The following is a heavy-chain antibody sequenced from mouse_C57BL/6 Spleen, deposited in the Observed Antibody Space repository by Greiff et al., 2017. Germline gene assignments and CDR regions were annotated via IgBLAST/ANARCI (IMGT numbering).Heavy chain of an antibody. V-gene: IGHV7-3*01. CDR1: GFTFTDYY. D-gene: IGHD2-4*01. CDR2: IRNKANCYTT. Sequence: EVQVVESGGGLVQPGGSLSLSCAASGFTFTDYYMSWVRQPPGKALEWLGFIRNKANCYTTEYSASVKGRFTISRDNSQSILYLQMNALRAEESATYYCARSKYYDYDGYFDVWVTGTTVTVSS. J-gene: IGHJ1*03. CDR3: ARSKYYDYDGYFDV.